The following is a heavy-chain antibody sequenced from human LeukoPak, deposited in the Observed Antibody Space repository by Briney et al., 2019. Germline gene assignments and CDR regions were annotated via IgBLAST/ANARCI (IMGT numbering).Heavy chain of an antibody. CDR2: IYYSGST. V-gene: IGHV4-61*05. CDR3: ARYGSGSYSDDHFQH. Sequence: TSETLSLTCTVSGGSISSSSYYWGWIRQPPGKGLEWIGFIYYSGSTKYNPSLKSRVTISVDTSKNQFSLKLTSVTAADTAVYYCARYGSGSYSDDHFQHWGQGTLVTVSS. D-gene: IGHD3-10*01. J-gene: IGHJ1*01. CDR1: GGSISSSSYY.